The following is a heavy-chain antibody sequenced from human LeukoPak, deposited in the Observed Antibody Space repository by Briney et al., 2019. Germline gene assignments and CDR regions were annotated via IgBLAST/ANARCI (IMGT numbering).Heavy chain of an antibody. CDR3: ARGLIHYDFWSGRSWDGMDV. Sequence: ASVTVSCKASGYTFTSYAMHWVRQAPGQRLEWMGWINAGNGNTKYSQKFQGRVTITRDTSASTAYMELSSLRSEDTAVYYCARGLIHYDFWSGRSWDGMDVWGQGTTVTVSS. CDR2: INAGNGNT. J-gene: IGHJ6*02. CDR1: GYTFTSYA. D-gene: IGHD3-3*01. V-gene: IGHV1-3*01.